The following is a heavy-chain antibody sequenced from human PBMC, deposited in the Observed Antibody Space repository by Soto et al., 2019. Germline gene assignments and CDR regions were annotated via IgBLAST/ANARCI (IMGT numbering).Heavy chain of an antibody. CDR1: GGSFSGYY. Sequence: QVQLQPWGAGLLKPSETLSLTCAVYGGSFSGYYWSWIRQPPGKGLEWIGEINHSGSTNYNPSLKSRVTISVDTSKNQFSLKLSSVTAADTAVYYCARGTTVTQYYYYYMDVWGKGTTVTVSS. CDR3: ARGTTVTQYYYYYMDV. D-gene: IGHD4-17*01. CDR2: INHSGST. V-gene: IGHV4-34*01. J-gene: IGHJ6*03.